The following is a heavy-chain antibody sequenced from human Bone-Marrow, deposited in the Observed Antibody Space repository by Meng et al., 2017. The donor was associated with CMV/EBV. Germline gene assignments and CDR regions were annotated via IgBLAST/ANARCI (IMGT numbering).Heavy chain of an antibody. V-gene: IGHV1-18*01. CDR2: ISAYNGNT. Sequence: ASVKVSCKASGYTFTSYGISWVRRAPGQGLEWMGWISAYNGNTNYAQKLQGRVTMTTDTSTSTAYMELRSLRSDDTAVYYCARAETVWSGYYTEYYFDYWGQGTRVTGYS. CDR3: ARAETVWSGYYTEYYFDY. J-gene: IGHJ4*02. CDR1: GYTFTSYG. D-gene: IGHD3-3*01.